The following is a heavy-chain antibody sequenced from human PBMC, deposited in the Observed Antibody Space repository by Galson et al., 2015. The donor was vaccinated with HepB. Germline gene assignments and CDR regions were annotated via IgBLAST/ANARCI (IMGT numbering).Heavy chain of an antibody. J-gene: IGHJ6*03. V-gene: IGHV3-9*01. D-gene: IGHD2-2*01. CDR2: ISWNSGSI. CDR3: AKTAAAHPGDYYYYMDV. Sequence: SLRLSCAASGFTFDDYAMHWVRQAPGKGLEWVSGISWNSGSIGYADSVKGRFTISRDNAKNSLYLQMNSLRAEDTALYYCAKTAAAHPGDYYYYMDVWGKGTTVTVSS. CDR1: GFTFDDYA.